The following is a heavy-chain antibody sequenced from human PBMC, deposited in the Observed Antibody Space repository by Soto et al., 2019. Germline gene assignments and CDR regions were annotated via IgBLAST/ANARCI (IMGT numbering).Heavy chain of an antibody. V-gene: IGHV3-23*01. D-gene: IGHD3-22*01. CDR3: AKELPYYYDSSGSRAPFDY. J-gene: IGHJ4*02. CDR1: GFTFSSYA. Sequence: LRLSCAASGFTFSSYAMSWVRQAPGKGLEWVSAISGSGGSTYYADSVKGRFTISRDNSKNTLYLQMNSLRAEDTAVYYCAKELPYYYDSSGSRAPFDYWGQGTLVTVSS. CDR2: ISGSGGST.